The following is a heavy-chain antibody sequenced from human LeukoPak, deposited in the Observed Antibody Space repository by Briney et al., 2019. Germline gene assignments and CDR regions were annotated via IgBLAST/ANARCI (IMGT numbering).Heavy chain of an antibody. CDR2: IYTSGST. CDR1: GGSISSYY. Sequence: PSETLSLTCTVSGGSISSYYWSWIRQPAGKGLEWIGRIYTSGSTNYNPSLKSRVTMSVDTSKNQFSLKLSSVTAADTAVYYCARDYYDYVWGRIVKSDWFDPWGQGTLVTVSS. J-gene: IGHJ5*02. D-gene: IGHD3-16*01. CDR3: ARDYYDYVWGRIVKSDWFDP. V-gene: IGHV4-4*07.